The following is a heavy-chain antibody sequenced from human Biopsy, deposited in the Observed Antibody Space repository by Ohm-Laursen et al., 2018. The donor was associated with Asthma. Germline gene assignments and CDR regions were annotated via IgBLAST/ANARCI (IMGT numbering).Heavy chain of an antibody. CDR2: LIPVLGTA. CDR1: GGSLGSFINYA. CDR3: ARGYSGTDRIVYYYSGMEV. Sequence: SVKVSCKASGGSLGSFINYAISWVRQAPRQGLEWMGGLIPVLGTADYAPMFEGRVTITADESTSTAYLELTSLRFEDTAVYYCARGYSGTDRIVYYYSGMEVWGQGTTVTASS. V-gene: IGHV1-69*13. J-gene: IGHJ6*02. D-gene: IGHD5-12*01.